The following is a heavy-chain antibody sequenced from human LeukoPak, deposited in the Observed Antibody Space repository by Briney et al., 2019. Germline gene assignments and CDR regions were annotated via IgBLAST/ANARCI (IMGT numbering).Heavy chain of an antibody. J-gene: IGHJ4*02. CDR3: ARGQVLLWFGELSPYYFDY. CDR2: ISSSGSTI. V-gene: IGHV3-11*01. CDR1: GFTFSDYY. D-gene: IGHD3-10*01. Sequence: GGSLRLSCAASGFTFSDYYMSWIRQAPGKGLEWVSYISSSGSTIYYADSVKGRFTISRDNAKNSLYLQMNSLRAEDTAVYYCARGQVLLWFGELSPYYFDYWGQGTLVTVSS.